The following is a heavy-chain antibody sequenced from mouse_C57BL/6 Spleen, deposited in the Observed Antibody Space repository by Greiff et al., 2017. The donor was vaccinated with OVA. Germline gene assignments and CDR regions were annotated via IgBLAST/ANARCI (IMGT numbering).Heavy chain of an antibody. J-gene: IGHJ3*01. CDR1: GFTFSDYG. CDR2: ISSGSSTI. Sequence: EVHLVESGGGLVKPGGSLKLSCAASGFTFSDYGMHWVRQAPEKGLEWVAYISSGSSTIYYADTVKGRFTISRDNAKNTLFLQMTSLRSEDTAMYYCARTGDGYYGGFAYWGQGTLVTVSA. V-gene: IGHV5-17*01. CDR3: ARTGDGYYGGFAY. D-gene: IGHD2-3*01.